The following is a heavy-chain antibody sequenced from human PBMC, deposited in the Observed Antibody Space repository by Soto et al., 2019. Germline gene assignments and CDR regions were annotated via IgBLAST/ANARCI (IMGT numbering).Heavy chain of an antibody. D-gene: IGHD2-15*01. J-gene: IGHJ6*04. V-gene: IGHV3-74*02. CDR2: INSDGTVS. CDR3: ARGACVGGTCYSLAGSLYSSMDV. Sequence: EVQLVESGGGLVQPGGSLRLSCAASGFTFSNYWMYWVRQAPGKGLEWVSRINSDGTVSSHADSVKGRLTISRDNVKTTLYLNVASLRTQDTAVYCCARGACVGGTCYSLAGSLYSSMDVWGKGTTVSVSS. CDR1: GFTFSNYW.